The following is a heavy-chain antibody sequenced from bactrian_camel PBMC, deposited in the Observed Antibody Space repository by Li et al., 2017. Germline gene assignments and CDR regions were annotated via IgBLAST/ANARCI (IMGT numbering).Heavy chain of an antibody. J-gene: IGHJ4*01. D-gene: IGHD2*01. Sequence: VQLVESGGGSAQTGGSLRLSCVVSGDHRMVAWFRQAPGTTREGVAGLGDDGSTSYAKFAEGRFTISQDNAKNTLYLQMNSLKPEDTAMYYCAARKVARGSHFSLGRAPALRRDEYNFWGQGTQVTVS. V-gene: IGHV3S55*01. CDR2: LGDDGST. CDR3: AARKVARGSHFSLGRAPALRRDEYNF. CDR1: GDHRMV.